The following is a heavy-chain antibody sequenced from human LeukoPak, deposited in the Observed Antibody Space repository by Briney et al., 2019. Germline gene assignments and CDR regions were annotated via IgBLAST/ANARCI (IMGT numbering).Heavy chain of an antibody. Sequence: GGSLRLSCAASGFTVSSNYMSWVRQAPGKGLEWVSVIYSGGSTYYADSVKGRFTISRDKSKNTLYLQMNSLRAEDTAVYYCARDDDLWGDRAFDIWGQGTMVTVSS. CDR2: IYSGGST. V-gene: IGHV3-53*01. CDR3: ARDDDLWGDRAFDI. J-gene: IGHJ3*02. CDR1: GFTVSSNY. D-gene: IGHD3-3*01.